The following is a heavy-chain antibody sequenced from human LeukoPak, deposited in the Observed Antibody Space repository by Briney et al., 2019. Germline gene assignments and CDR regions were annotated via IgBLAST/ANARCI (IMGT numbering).Heavy chain of an antibody. Sequence: PGGSLRLSCAASGFTFSSYSMNWVRQAPGKGLVWVSRINSDGSSTSYADSVKGRSTISRDNAKNTLYLQMNSLRAEDTAVYYCARGPTMGDIWGQGTMVTVSS. J-gene: IGHJ3*02. CDR2: INSDGSST. CDR3: ARGPTMGDI. CDR1: GFTFSSYS. V-gene: IGHV3-74*01. D-gene: IGHD5-12*01.